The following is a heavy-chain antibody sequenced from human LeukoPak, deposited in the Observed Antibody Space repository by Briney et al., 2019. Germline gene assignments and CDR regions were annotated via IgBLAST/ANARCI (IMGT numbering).Heavy chain of an antibody. CDR1: GFSLTTSGVG. CDR3: AHSLVRGRSRPFDY. D-gene: IGHD3-10*01. J-gene: IGHJ4*02. CDR2: IYWDDDK. V-gene: IGHV2-5*02. Sequence: SGPTMVNPTQTLTLTCTFSGFSLTTSGVGVGWIRQPPGKALEWLALIYWDDDKRYSPFLKSRLTITKDTSTDQVVLTMTNMDPVDTATYYCAHSLVRGRSRPFDYWGQGTLVTVSS.